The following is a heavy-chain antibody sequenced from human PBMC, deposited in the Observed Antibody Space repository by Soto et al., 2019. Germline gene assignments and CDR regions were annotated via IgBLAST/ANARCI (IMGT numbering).Heavy chain of an antibody. CDR2: INSDGSST. Sequence: EVQLVESGGGLVQPGGYLRLSCAASGFTFSSYWMHWVRQAPGKGLVWVSRINSDGSSTSYADSVKGRFTISRDNAKNTLYLQMNSLRAEDTAVYYCAGVVVPAAVYYYYGMDVWGQGTTVTVSS. CDR3: AGVVVPAAVYYYYGMDV. CDR1: GFTFSSYW. V-gene: IGHV3-74*01. J-gene: IGHJ6*02. D-gene: IGHD2-2*01.